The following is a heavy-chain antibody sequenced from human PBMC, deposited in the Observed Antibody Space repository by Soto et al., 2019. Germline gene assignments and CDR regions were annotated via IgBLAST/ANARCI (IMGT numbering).Heavy chain of an antibody. V-gene: IGHV3-30-3*01. CDR1: GFTFSSYA. J-gene: IGHJ6*02. D-gene: IGHD2-8*01. CDR3: ARVRAVARGGVYYYYYGIDV. Sequence: PGGSLRLSCAASGFTFSSYAMHWVRQAPGKGLEWVAVISYDGSNKYYADSVKGRFTISRDNSKNTLYLQMNSLRAEDTAVYYCARVRAVARGGVYYYYYGIDVWGQGTTVTVSS. CDR2: ISYDGSNK.